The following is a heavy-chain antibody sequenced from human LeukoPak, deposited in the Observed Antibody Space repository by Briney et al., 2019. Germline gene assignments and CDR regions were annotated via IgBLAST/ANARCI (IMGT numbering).Heavy chain of an antibody. CDR1: GGSFGGYY. CDR3: ARREWDYVWGSYRPFGY. D-gene: IGHD3-16*02. J-gene: IGHJ4*02. CDR2: INHSGST. V-gene: IGHV4-34*01. Sequence: SETLSLTCAVYGGSFGGYYWSWIRQPPGKGLEWIGEINHSGSTNYNPSLKSRVTISVDTSKNQFSLKLSSVTAADTAVYYCARREWDYVWGSYRPFGYWGQGTLVTVSS.